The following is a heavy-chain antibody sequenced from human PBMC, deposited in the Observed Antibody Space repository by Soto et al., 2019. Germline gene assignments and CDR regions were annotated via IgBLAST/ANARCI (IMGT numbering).Heavy chain of an antibody. V-gene: IGHV3-23*01. CDR2: ISISGGST. J-gene: IGHJ6*02. CDR1: GFMFSSYA. D-gene: IGHD3-3*01. CDR3: ANLDTWSPRTMDV. Sequence: GGSLRLSCVASGFMFSSYAMSWVCQPPGKGLQWVSTISISGGSTYYADSVKSRFTISRDNSKKTLYLQMNSLRAEDTAIYFCANLDTWSPRTMDVWGPGTTVTVSS.